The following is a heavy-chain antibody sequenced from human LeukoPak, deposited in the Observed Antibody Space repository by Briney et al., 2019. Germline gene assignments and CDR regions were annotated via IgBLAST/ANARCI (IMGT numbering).Heavy chain of an antibody. CDR3: AREGGSSIYYYYMDV. CDR2: IYTSGST. V-gene: IGHV4-38-2*02. J-gene: IGHJ6*03. CDR1: GYSISSGYY. Sequence: SETLSLTCAVSGYSISSGYYWGWIRQPPGKGLEWIGRIYTSGSTNYNPSLKSRVTISVDTSKNQFSLKLSSVTAADTAVYYCAREGGSSIYYYYMDVWGKGTTVTVSS. D-gene: IGHD1-26*01.